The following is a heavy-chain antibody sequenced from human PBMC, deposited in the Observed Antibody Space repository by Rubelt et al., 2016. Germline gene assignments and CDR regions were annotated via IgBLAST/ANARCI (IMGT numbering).Heavy chain of an antibody. CDR1: GFTFSDYY. CDR3: AGGASFDC. Sequence: QVQLVESGGGLVKPRGSLRLSCAASGFTFSDYYMNWIRQAPGKGLEWVSSISSSGRTIYYAESVKGRFTISRDNAKNSLYLKINVLRVEDKARYCCAGGASFDCGGQGTLVTVSS. J-gene: IGHJ4*02. V-gene: IGHV3-11*01. CDR2: ISSSGRTI.